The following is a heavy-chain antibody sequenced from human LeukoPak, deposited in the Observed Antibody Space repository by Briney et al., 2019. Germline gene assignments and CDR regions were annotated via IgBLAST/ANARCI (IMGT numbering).Heavy chain of an antibody. D-gene: IGHD3-16*02. CDR1: GGAISSSSYE. CDR2: IYYSGST. CDR3: ARTIMITFGGVIAYYMDV. J-gene: IGHJ6*03. V-gene: IGHV4-39*01. Sequence: SETLSLTCTLSGGAISSSSYECLWIRQPSAEVVVWIERIYYSGSTYYNPSRKSRVTRSGDTSKNQFSLKLSSVTAADTAVYYCARTIMITFGGVIAYYMDVWGKGATVTVSS.